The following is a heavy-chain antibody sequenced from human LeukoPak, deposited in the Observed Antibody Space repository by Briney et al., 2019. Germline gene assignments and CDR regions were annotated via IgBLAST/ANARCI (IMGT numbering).Heavy chain of an antibody. Sequence: GGSLRLSCAASGFTFSSKGMSWVRQAPGKGLEWVAVISYDGSNKYYADSVKGRFTISRDNSKNTLYLQMNSLRAEDTAVDYCALGRRFLEWIQPFDYWGQGTLVTVSS. CDR3: ALGRRFLEWIQPFDY. D-gene: IGHD3-3*01. J-gene: IGHJ4*02. CDR1: GFTFSSKG. CDR2: ISYDGSNK. V-gene: IGHV3-30*03.